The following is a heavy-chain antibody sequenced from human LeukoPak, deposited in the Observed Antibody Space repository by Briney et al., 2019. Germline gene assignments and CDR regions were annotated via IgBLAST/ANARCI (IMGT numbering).Heavy chain of an antibody. CDR3: ARSAPFNWFDR. J-gene: IGHJ5*02. V-gene: IGHV4-61*02. CDR1: GGSINTGSYY. CDR2: INTSGST. Sequence: PSETLCLTCTVSGGSINTGSYYRSWIRQPAGEGLEWIGRINTSGSTNYNPSLKTRVTISVDTSKNQFSLKLSSVTAADTAVYYCARSAPFNWFDRWGQGTLVTVSS.